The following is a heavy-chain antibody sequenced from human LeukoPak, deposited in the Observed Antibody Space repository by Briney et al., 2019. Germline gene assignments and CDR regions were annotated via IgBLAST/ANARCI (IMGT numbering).Heavy chain of an antibody. CDR3: ARNTGYSSSWYYYYGMDV. J-gene: IGHJ6*02. CDR1: GYTFTSYD. CDR2: MNPNSGNT. Sequence: GASVKVSCKASGYTFTSYDINWVRQATGQGLEWMGWMNPNSGNTGYAQKFQGRVTMTRNTSISTAYMELSSLRSEDTAVYYCARNTGYSSSWYYYYGMDVWGQGTTVTVSS. D-gene: IGHD6-13*01. V-gene: IGHV1-8*01.